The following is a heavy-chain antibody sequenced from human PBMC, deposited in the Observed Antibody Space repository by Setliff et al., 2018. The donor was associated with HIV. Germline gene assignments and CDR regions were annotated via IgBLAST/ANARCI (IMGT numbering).Heavy chain of an antibody. J-gene: IGHJ6*03. V-gene: IGHV1-2*04. CDR2: INPNSGGT. CDR3: ARDSKGHGSNWGPPGGYYMDV. CDR1: GYTFTGYY. Sequence: ASVKVSCKASGYTFTGYYMHWVRQAPGQGLEWMGWINPNSGGTNYAQKFQGWVTMTRETSISTAYMELSRLRSDDTAVYYCARDSKGHGSNWGPPGGYYMDVWGKGTTVTVSS. D-gene: IGHD7-27*01.